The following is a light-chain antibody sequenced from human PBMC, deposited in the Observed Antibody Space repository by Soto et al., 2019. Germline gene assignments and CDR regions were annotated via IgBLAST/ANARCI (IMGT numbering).Light chain of an antibody. CDR3: NAYRSTSTLYV. Sequence: QSVLTQPASVSGSPGQSITISCTGTISDVGGYNYVSWYQQHPGEAPKLIVYDVSNRPSGVSHRFSGSKSGNTASLTISGLPAEDEADYYCNAYRSTSTLYVFGTGTKLTVL. V-gene: IGLV2-14*01. J-gene: IGLJ1*01. CDR2: DVS. CDR1: ISDVGGYNY.